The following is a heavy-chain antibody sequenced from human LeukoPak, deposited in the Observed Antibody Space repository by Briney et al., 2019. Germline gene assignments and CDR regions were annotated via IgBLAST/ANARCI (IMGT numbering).Heavy chain of an antibody. J-gene: IGHJ4*02. CDR2: ISGSGGST. CDR1: GFTFSNYA. V-gene: IGHV3-23*01. D-gene: IGHD1-26*01. CDR3: ARDEWDLLWDY. Sequence: GGSLRLSCAASGFTFSNYAMSWVRQAPGKGLEWVSAISGSGGSTYYADSVKGRFTISRDNSKNTLYLQMNSLRAEDTAVYYCARDEWDLLWDYWGQGTLVTVSS.